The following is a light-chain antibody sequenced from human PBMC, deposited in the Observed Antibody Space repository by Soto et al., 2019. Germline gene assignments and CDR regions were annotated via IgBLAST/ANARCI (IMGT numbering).Light chain of an antibody. V-gene: IGLV3-1*01. CDR2: QDN. CDR3: QAWDSDINYV. J-gene: IGLJ1*01. CDR1: KLGDEY. Sequence: SYELTQPPSVSVSPGQTASITCSGDKLGDEYATWYQQRPGQSPVLVIYQDNKRPSGIPERFSGSNSGNTATLTISGTQAMDEADYYCQAWDSDINYVFGTGTKVTVL.